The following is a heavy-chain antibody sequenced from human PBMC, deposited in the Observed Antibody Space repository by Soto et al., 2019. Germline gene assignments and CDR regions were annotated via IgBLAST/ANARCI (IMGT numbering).Heavy chain of an antibody. CDR1: GYTFTNFG. D-gene: IGHD3-22*01. Sequence: SVKVSCKASGYTFTNFGISWVRQAPGQGLEWMGGIIPIFSTPNYAQKFQGRVTITADESTSTAYMELSSLRSEDTAVYYCARPIQYYFDTSAQSAWFDPWGQGTLVTVSS. CDR3: ARPIQYYFDTSAQSAWFDP. V-gene: IGHV1-69*13. J-gene: IGHJ5*02. CDR2: IIPIFSTP.